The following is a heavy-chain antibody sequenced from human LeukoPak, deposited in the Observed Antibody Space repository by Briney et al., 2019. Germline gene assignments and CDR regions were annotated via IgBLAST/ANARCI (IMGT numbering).Heavy chain of an antibody. V-gene: IGHV1-46*01. CDR2: INPSGGST. J-gene: IGHJ4*02. CDR1: GYTFTSYY. D-gene: IGHD2-2*01. CDR3: ARWTAQDLTSDHTRGFDY. Sequence: ASVNVSCKASGYTFTSYYMHWVRQAPGQGLEWMGIINPSGGSTSYAQKFQGRVTMTRDTSTSTVYMELSSLRSEDTAVYYCARWTAQDLTSDHTRGFDYWGQGTLVTVSS.